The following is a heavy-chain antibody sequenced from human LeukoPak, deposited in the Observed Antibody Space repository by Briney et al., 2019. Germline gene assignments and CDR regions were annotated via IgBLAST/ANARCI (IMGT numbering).Heavy chain of an antibody. V-gene: IGHV4-59*08. Sequence: SETLSLTCTVSGGSISSYYWSWIRQPPGKGLEWIGYIYYSGSTNYNPSLKSRVTISVDTSKNQFSLKLSSVTAADTAVYYCARAGASDAFDIWGQGTMVTVSS. CDR3: ARAGASDAFDI. CDR2: IYYSGST. J-gene: IGHJ3*02. CDR1: GGSISSYY. D-gene: IGHD3-10*01.